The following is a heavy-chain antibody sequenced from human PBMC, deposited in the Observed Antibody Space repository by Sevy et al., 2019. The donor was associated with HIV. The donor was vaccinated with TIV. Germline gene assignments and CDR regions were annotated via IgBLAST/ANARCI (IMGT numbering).Heavy chain of an antibody. CDR1: GFTFSDYY. D-gene: IGHD3-10*01. CDR3: ARDSGACDI. CDR2: ISSSGSTI. V-gene: IGHV3-11*01. Sequence: GVSLRLSCAASGFTFSDYYMSWIRQAPGKGLGWVSYISSSGSTIYYADSVKGRFTISRYTAKNSLYLQRNSLGAEDTAVYYCARDSGACDIGGQGTMVTVSS. J-gene: IGHJ3*02.